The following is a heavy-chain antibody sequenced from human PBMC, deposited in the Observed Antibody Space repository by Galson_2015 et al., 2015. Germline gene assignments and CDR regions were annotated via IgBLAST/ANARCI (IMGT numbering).Heavy chain of an antibody. Sequence: QSGAEVKKPGESLKISCKGSGYSFTSYWIGWVRQMPGKGLEWMGIIYPGDSDTRYSPSFQGQVSISADKSISTAYLQWSSLKASDTAMYYCARGEGDIVVVPAAMLYFDYWGQGTLVTVSS. D-gene: IGHD2-2*01. CDR3: ARGEGDIVVVPAAMLYFDY. J-gene: IGHJ4*02. V-gene: IGHV5-51*01. CDR2: IYPGDSDT. CDR1: GYSFTSYW.